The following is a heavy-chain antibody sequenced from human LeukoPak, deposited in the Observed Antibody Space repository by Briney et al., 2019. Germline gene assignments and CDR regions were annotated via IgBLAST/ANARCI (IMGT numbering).Heavy chain of an antibody. D-gene: IGHD7-27*01. Sequence: SETLSLTCTVSGDSISTSTYYWGWIRQPPGKGLEWIGSIFYSGSTYYNPSLKSRVTISVDTSKNQFSLRLSSVTAADTAVYYCARQQSNWASGPGMDVWGQGTTVTVSS. J-gene: IGHJ6*02. CDR2: IFYSGST. CDR1: GDSISTSTYY. CDR3: ARQQSNWASGPGMDV. V-gene: IGHV4-39*01.